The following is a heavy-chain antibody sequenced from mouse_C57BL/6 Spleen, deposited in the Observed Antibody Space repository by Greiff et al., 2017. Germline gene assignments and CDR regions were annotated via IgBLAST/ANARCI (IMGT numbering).Heavy chain of an antibody. V-gene: IGHV1-80*01. CDR2: IYPGDGDT. CDR3: ARVGDNGYDRFAY. D-gene: IGHD2-2*01. J-gene: IGHJ3*01. Sequence: QVQLQQSGAELVKPGASVKISCKASGYAFSSYWMNWVKLRPGKGLELTGQIYPGDGDTNYNGKFKGKATLTADKSYSTGYMQLSSLTSEDSAVYFCARVGDNGYDRFAYWGQGTLVTVSA. CDR1: GYAFSSYW.